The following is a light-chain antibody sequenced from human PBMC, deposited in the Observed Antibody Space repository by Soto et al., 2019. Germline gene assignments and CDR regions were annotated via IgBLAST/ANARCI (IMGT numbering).Light chain of an antibody. CDR3: EQYGSSPRT. V-gene: IGKV3-15*01. CDR2: GAS. Sequence: EIVMTQSPATLSVSPGERATLSCRAGQSVSSNLAWYQQKPGQAPRLLIYGASTRATGIPARFSGSGSGTEFTLTISRLEPEDSAVYYCEQYGSSPRTFGQGTKV. CDR1: QSVSSN. J-gene: IGKJ1*01.